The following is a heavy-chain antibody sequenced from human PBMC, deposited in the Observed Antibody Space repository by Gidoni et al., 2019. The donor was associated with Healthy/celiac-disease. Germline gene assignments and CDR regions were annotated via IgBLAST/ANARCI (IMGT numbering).Heavy chain of an antibody. V-gene: IGHV1-2*02. CDR3: ARAAIDY. CDR1: GYTFTGYY. CDR2: INPNSGGT. Sequence: QVQLEQSGAEVQKPGASVKVSCKASGYTFTGYYLHWVRQAPGQGLVCMEWINPNSGGTNYAQKFQGRVTMTRDTSISTAYMELSRLRSDDTAVYYWARAAIDYWGQGTLVTVSS. J-gene: IGHJ4*02.